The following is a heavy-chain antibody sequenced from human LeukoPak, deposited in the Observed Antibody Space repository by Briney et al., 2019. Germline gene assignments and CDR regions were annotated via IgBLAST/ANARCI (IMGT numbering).Heavy chain of an antibody. CDR1: GFTFSSYW. D-gene: IGHD2-21*02. Sequence: PGGSLRLSCAVSGFTFSSYWMSWVRQAPGKGLEWVGNIKEDGSEKYYVDSVKGRFTISRDNAKNSLYLQMNSLRAEDTAVYYCARGGDPRDDYWGQGTLVTVSS. J-gene: IGHJ4*02. V-gene: IGHV3-7*01. CDR2: IKEDGSEK. CDR3: ARGGDPRDDY.